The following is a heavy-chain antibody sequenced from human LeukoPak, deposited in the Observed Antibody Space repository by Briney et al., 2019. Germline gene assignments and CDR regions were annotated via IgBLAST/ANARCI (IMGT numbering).Heavy chain of an antibody. V-gene: IGHV4-4*07. CDR2: IYTSGST. CDR1: GGSISSYY. J-gene: IGHJ5*02. D-gene: IGHD5-12*01. Sequence: SETLSLTCTVSGGSISSYYWSWIRQPAGKGLEWIGRIYTSGSTNYNPSLKSRVTISADTSKHQFSLKLRSVTAADTAVYYCARGGSGYDWFDPWGQGTLVTVSS. CDR3: ARGGSGYDWFDP.